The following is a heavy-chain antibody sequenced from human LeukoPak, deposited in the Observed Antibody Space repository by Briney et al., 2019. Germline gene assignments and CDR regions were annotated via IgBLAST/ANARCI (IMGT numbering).Heavy chain of an antibody. V-gene: IGHV1-2*06. D-gene: IGHD3-22*01. CDR3: ARMSSGYYFPDY. CDR2: INPNSGGT. CDR1: GYTFTGYY. J-gene: IGHJ4*02. Sequence: ASVEVSCKASGYTFTGYYMHWVRQAPGQGLEWMGRINPNSGGTNYAQKFQGRVTMTRDTSISTAYMELSRLRSDDTAVYYCARMSSGYYFPDYWGQGTLVTVSS.